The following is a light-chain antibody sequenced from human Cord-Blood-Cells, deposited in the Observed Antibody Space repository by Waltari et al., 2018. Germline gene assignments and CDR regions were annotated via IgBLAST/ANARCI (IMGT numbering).Light chain of an antibody. CDR1: SSAVGGLNY. V-gene: IGLV2-11*01. CDR3: CSYAGSYTYV. Sequence: QSALTQPPSLSGSPGQSVTTSCPGPSSAVGGLNYAPWYQQHPGKAPKLMIYDVSKRPSGVPDRFSGSKSGNTASLTISGLQAEDEADYYCCSYAGSYTYVFGTGTKVTVL. CDR2: DVS. J-gene: IGLJ1*01.